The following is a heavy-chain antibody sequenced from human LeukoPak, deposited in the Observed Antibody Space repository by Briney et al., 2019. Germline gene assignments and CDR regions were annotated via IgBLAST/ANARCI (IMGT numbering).Heavy chain of an antibody. J-gene: IGHJ4*02. CDR3: ARGGYYDFWSGYYSTGPLDY. D-gene: IGHD3-3*01. CDR1: GFTFSSYW. V-gene: IGHV3-74*01. CDR2: INSDGSST. Sequence: PGGSLRLSCAASGFTFSSYWMHWVRQAPGKGLVWVSRINSDGSSTSYADSVKGRFTISRDNAKNTLYLQMNSLRAEDTAVYYCARGGYYDFWSGYYSTGPLDYWGQGTLVTVSS.